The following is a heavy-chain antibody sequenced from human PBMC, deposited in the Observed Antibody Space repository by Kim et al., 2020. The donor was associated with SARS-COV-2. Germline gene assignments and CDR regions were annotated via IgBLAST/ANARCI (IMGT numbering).Heavy chain of an antibody. D-gene: IGHD3-10*01. CDR2: IYYSGTT. CDR1: GGSISSNY. Sequence: SETLSLTYTVSGGSISSNYWSWIRQPPGKGLEWIGYIYYSGTTNYNPSLKSRVTISVDASKNQFSLKLSSVTAADTAVYYCARHGRGNYVDSWGQGTLVTVSS. J-gene: IGHJ4*02. V-gene: IGHV4-59*08. CDR3: ARHGRGNYVDS.